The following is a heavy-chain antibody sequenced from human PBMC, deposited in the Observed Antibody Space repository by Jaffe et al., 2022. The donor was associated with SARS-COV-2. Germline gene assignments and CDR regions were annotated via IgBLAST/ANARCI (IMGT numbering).Heavy chain of an antibody. CDR2: ISAYNGNT. CDR1: GYTFTSYG. V-gene: IGHV1-18*01. J-gene: IGHJ6*02. CDR3: ARGGYCSSTSCSLRGPPSYYYYYYGMDV. D-gene: IGHD2-2*01. Sequence: QVQLVQSGAEVKKPGASVKVSCKASGYTFTSYGISWVRQAPGQGLEWMGWISAYNGNTNYAQKLQGRVTMTTDTSTSTAYMELRSLRSDDTAVYYCARGGYCSSTSCSLRGPPSYYYYYYGMDVWGQGTTVTVSS.